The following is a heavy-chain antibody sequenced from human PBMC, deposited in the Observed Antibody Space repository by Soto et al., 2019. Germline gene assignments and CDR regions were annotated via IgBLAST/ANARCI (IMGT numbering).Heavy chain of an antibody. D-gene: IGHD6-13*01. J-gene: IGHJ4*02. CDR2: ISYDGSRE. CDR3: ARGKSDVAAAFFGRLDY. Sequence: GGSLRLSCAASGFNFSSYTMHWVRQAPGKGLEWVAVISYDGSREYYADSVKGRFSISRDNSRNTLFLQMNSLRAEDTAVYYCARGKSDVAAAFFGRLDYWGQGTLVTVSS. CDR1: GFNFSSYT. V-gene: IGHV3-30-3*01.